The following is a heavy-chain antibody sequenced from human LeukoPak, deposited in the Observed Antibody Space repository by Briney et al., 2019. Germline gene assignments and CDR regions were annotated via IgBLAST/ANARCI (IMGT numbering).Heavy chain of an antibody. Sequence: ASVKVSCKASGYTFTGYYMHWVRQAPGQGFEWVGRINPNSGGTNYAQKFQGRVTMTRDTSISTAYMELSRLRSDDTAVYYCARESRVVVAATWGQGTLVTVSS. CDR2: INPNSGGT. D-gene: IGHD2-15*01. CDR1: GYTFTGYY. V-gene: IGHV1-2*06. J-gene: IGHJ4*02. CDR3: ARESRVVVAAT.